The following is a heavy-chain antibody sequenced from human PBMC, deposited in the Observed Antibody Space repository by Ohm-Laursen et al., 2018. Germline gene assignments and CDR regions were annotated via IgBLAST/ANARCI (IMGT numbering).Heavy chain of an antibody. D-gene: IGHD2-8*01. J-gene: IGHJ4*02. V-gene: IGHV3-64*02. CDR2: ISNNGRNT. CDR3: ARVGTRNYFDY. Sequence: SLRLSCAASGFTFSGYAMHWVRQAPGKGLEYVSAISNNGRNTYYADSVKGRFTISRDNSKNTLYLQMGCLRAEDMAVYYCARVGTRNYFDYWGQGTLVTVSS. CDR1: GFTFSGYA.